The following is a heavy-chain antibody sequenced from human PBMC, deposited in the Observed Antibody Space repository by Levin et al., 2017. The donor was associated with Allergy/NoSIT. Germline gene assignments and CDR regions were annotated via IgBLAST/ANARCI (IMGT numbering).Heavy chain of an antibody. CDR3: AKDLSFGIAAAGRIDY. J-gene: IGHJ4*02. V-gene: IGHV3-23*01. CDR2: ISGSGGST. CDR1: GFTFSSYA. Sequence: GGSLRLSCAASGFTFSSYAMSWVRQAPGKGLEWVSAISGSGGSTYYADSVKGRFTISRDNSKNTLYLQMNSLRAEDTAVYYCAKDLSFGIAAAGRIDYWGQGTLVTVSS. D-gene: IGHD6-13*01.